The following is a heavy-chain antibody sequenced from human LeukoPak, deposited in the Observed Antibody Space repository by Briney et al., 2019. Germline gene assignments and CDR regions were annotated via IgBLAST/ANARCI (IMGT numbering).Heavy chain of an antibody. J-gene: IGHJ3*02. CDR2: ISAYNGNT. V-gene: IGHV1-18*01. CDR3: ARDYILTLETENGDGFAI. CDR1: GYTFTSYG. D-gene: IGHD3-9*01. Sequence: GASVKVSCKASGYTFTSYGISWVRQAPGQGLEWMGWISAYNGNTNYAQKLQGRVTMTTDTSTSTVSMELRSLTSDDTAVYFCARDYILTLETENGDGFAIWGQGTVVSVSS.